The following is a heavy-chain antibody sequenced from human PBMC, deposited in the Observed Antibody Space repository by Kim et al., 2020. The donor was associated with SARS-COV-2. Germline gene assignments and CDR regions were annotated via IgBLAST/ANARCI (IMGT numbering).Heavy chain of an antibody. V-gene: IGHV3-23*01. CDR1: GFTFSSYA. CDR2: ISGSGGST. J-gene: IGHJ6*02. Sequence: GGSLRLSCAASGFTFSSYAMSWVRQAPGKGLEWVSAISGSGGSTYYADSVKGRFTISRDNSKNTLYLQMNSLRAEDTAVYYCAKGERDQGYYYGMDVWGQGTTGTVSS. CDR3: AKGERDQGYYYGMDV.